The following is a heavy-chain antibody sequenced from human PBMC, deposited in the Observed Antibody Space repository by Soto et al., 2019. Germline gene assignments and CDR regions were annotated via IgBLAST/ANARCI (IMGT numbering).Heavy chain of an antibody. CDR3: ARQLGHDYINNWFDP. V-gene: IGHV5-51*01. CDR2: IYPSDSDA. CDR1: GYRFTSYW. D-gene: IGHD4-4*01. Sequence: GESLKISCKGSGYRFTSYWIAWVRQMPGKGLEWMGIIYPSDSDARYSPSFQGQVTISVDKSISTAYLQWSSLKASDTAIYYCARQLGHDYINNWFDPWGQGTLVTVSS. J-gene: IGHJ5*02.